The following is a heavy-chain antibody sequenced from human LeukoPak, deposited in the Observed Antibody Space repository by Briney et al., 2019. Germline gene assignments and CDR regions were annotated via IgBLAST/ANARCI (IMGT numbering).Heavy chain of an antibody. Sequence: KPSETLSLTCTVSGGNINSHYWGWLRQPPGKVLEYIGYISYTGSANYNPSLKSRVTMSVDTSNNQFSLNLRSVTAADTAVYYCAREYYFGSGISGMGYWGQGTLVTVSS. J-gene: IGHJ4*02. D-gene: IGHD3-10*01. CDR2: ISYTGSA. CDR3: AREYYFGSGISGMGY. CDR1: GGNINSHY. V-gene: IGHV4-59*11.